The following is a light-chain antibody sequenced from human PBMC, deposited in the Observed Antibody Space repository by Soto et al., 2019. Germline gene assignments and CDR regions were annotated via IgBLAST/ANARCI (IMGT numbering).Light chain of an antibody. CDR1: QSVSSEN. Sequence: EIVLTQSPCTLSVSPGERASLSCRSSQSVSSENVVRYQQKPGEAPRLLIFGASARATGIAERISGSGCPTDFTITISRMEHEDSAAYYCQQYGSSTTWTFGQGTKVDIK. CDR2: GAS. J-gene: IGKJ1*01. CDR3: QQYGSSTTWT. V-gene: IGKV3-20*01.